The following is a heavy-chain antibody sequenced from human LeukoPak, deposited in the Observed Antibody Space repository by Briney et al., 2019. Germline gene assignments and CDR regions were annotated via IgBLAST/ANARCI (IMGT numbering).Heavy chain of an antibody. V-gene: IGHV1-3*01. J-gene: IGHJ4*02. CDR3: ARDRKAAAGTFHY. Sequence: RASVKVSCKASGYTFTSYAMHWVRQAPGQRLEWMGWINAGNGNTKYSQKFQGRVTITRDTSASTAYMELSSLRSEDTAVYYCARDRKAAAGTFHYWGQGTLVTVSS. CDR1: GYTFTSYA. CDR2: INAGNGNT. D-gene: IGHD6-13*01.